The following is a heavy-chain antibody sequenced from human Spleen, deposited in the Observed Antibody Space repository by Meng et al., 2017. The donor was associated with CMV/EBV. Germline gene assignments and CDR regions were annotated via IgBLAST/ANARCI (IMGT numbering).Heavy chain of an antibody. Sequence: GGSLRLSCAASGFTFSSYWMSWVRQAPGKGLEWVANIKQDGSEKYYADSVKGRFTISRDNAKNSLYLQMNSLRAEDTAVYYCARDDGFGSWRLFDYWGQGTLVTVSS. V-gene: IGHV3-7*01. D-gene: IGHD6-13*01. J-gene: IGHJ4*02. CDR3: ARDDGFGSWRLFDY. CDR2: IKQDGSEK. CDR1: GFTFSSYW.